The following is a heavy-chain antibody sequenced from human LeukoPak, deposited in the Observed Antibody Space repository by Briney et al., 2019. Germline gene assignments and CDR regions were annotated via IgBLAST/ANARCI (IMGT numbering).Heavy chain of an antibody. V-gene: IGHV1-18*01. Sequence: ASVKVSCKASGYTFPSYGITWVRQAPGQGLGWMGWISAYNGNTNYAQKLQGRATMTTDTFTSTAYMELRNLRSEDTAVYYCARDSGAYCGGDCYPNEYNWFDPWGQGTLVTVSS. CDR2: ISAYNGNT. D-gene: IGHD2-21*02. J-gene: IGHJ5*02. CDR1: GYTFPSYG. CDR3: ARDSGAYCGGDCYPNEYNWFDP.